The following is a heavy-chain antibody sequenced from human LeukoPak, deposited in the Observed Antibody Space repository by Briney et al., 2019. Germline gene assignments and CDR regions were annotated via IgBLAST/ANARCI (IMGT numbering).Heavy chain of an antibody. CDR3: ARADSRGYSLDY. V-gene: IGHV3-21*01. Sequence: GGSLRLSCAASEFTFSTYSMNWVRQAPGKGLEWVSTISSTSSYIYYADSVKGRFTISRDNAKNSLDLQMNSLRAEDTAVYYCARADSRGYSLDYWGQGTLVTVSS. J-gene: IGHJ4*02. CDR1: EFTFSTYS. D-gene: IGHD5-18*01. CDR2: ISSTSSYI.